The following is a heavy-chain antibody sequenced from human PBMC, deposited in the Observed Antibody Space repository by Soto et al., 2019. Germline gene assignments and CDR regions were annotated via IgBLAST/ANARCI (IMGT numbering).Heavy chain of an antibody. J-gene: IGHJ3*02. CDR1: GFICSSYD. CDR2: ILVGGST. CDR3: AKATATGGGAFEI. V-gene: IGHV3-23*01. Sequence: GGSLRLSCAVSGFICSSYDMSWVRQAPGKGLEWVSTILVGGSTHYEDSVKGRLTISRDTSKNTVYLQMNSLTAGDTAVYYCAKATATGGGAFEICGQGTMVTVSS. D-gene: IGHD2-8*02.